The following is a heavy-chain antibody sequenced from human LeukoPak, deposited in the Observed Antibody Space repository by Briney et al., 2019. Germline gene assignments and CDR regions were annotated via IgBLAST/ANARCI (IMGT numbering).Heavy chain of an antibody. Sequence: GGSLRLSCTASGFAFGTYTMNWVRQAPGKGPEWLSYITGTSSIIYYADSVKGRFTVSRDNAKNSLYLQMNSLRAEDTAVYYCARVKGPLRFLEWLVPYMDVWGKGTTVTVSS. CDR1: GFAFGTYT. D-gene: IGHD3-3*01. V-gene: IGHV3-48*01. J-gene: IGHJ6*03. CDR3: ARVKGPLRFLEWLVPYMDV. CDR2: ITGTSSII.